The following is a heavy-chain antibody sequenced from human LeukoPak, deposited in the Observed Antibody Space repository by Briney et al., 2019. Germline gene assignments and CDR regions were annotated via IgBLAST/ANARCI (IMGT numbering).Heavy chain of an antibody. CDR3: ASSNPPNAFDI. Sequence: GGSLRLSCAASGFTFSSYSMNWVRQAPGKGLEWVSSISSSSSYVYYADSVKGRFTISRDSAKNSLYLQMNSLRAEDTAVYYCASSNPPNAFDIWGQGTMVTVSS. J-gene: IGHJ3*02. CDR1: GFTFSSYS. V-gene: IGHV3-21*01. CDR2: ISSSSSYV. D-gene: IGHD1-14*01.